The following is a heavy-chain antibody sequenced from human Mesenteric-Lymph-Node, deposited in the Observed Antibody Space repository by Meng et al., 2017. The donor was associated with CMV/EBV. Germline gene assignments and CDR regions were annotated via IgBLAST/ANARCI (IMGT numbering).Heavy chain of an antibody. Sequence: GESLKISCAASGFTFSSYWMSWVRQAPGKGLEWVSYISSSGSTVYYADSVKGRFTISRDNAKNSLYLQMNSLRAEDTAVYYCARDSIYYDSSGSLPYDGWGQGTLVTVSS. D-gene: IGHD3-22*01. J-gene: IGHJ4*02. CDR1: GFTFSSYW. CDR2: ISSSGSTV. V-gene: IGHV3-48*04. CDR3: ARDSIYYDSSGSLPYDG.